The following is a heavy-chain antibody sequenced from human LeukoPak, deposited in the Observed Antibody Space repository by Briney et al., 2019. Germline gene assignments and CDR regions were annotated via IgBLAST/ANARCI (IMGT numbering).Heavy chain of an antibody. CDR1: GGAISSSSFY. V-gene: IGHV4-39*01. Sequence: SETLSLTCTVSGGAISSSSFYWAWSRQPPGKGLEWIGNIHYRGSTYYNPSLKSRVTISVDTSKNQFSLRLSSVTAADTAVYHCARLMTYSSGWYFDFWGQGTLVTVSS. D-gene: IGHD6-19*01. CDR2: IHYRGST. CDR3: ARLMTYSSGWYFDF. J-gene: IGHJ4*02.